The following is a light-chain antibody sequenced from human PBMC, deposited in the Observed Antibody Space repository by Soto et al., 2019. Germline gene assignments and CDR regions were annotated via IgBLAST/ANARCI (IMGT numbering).Light chain of an antibody. CDR1: SSDFGGYNY. CDR3: GSYGGSNNLRV. V-gene: IGLV2-8*01. J-gene: IGLJ3*02. Sequence: QSVLTQPPSASGSPGQSVTISCTATSSDFGGYNYVSWYQQHPGKAPKLLIYEVDKRPSGVPDRFSGSKSGDTASLTVSGLQAEDEAEYDCGSYGGSNNLRVFGGGTKVTVL. CDR2: EVD.